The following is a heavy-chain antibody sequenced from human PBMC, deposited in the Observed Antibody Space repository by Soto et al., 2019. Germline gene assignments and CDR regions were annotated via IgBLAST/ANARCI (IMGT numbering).Heavy chain of an antibody. CDR2: IYYSGST. V-gene: IGHV4-39*01. J-gene: IGHJ5*02. Sequence: SETLSLTCTVSGGSISSSSYYWGWIRQPPGKGLEWIGSIYYSGSTYYNPSLKSRVTISVDTSKNQFSLKLSSVTAADTAVYYCARLHEYYDFWSGYYTGIGPHNWFDPWGQGTLVTVSS. D-gene: IGHD3-3*01. CDR3: ARLHEYYDFWSGYYTGIGPHNWFDP. CDR1: GGSISSSSYY.